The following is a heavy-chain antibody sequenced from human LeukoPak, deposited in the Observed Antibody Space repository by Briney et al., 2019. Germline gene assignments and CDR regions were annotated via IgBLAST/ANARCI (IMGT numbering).Heavy chain of an antibody. CDR2: ISGSGGST. Sequence: GGSLRLPCAASGFTFSSYTMGWVRQAPGKGLEWVSAISGSGGSTYYADSVKGRFTISRDNSKNTLYLQMNSLRAEDTAVYYCAKAERAYVYYYGSGSYGTDYYYYYGMDVWGQGTTVTVSS. V-gene: IGHV3-23*01. CDR3: AKAERAYVYYYGSGSYGTDYYYYYGMDV. CDR1: GFTFSSYT. D-gene: IGHD3-10*01. J-gene: IGHJ6*02.